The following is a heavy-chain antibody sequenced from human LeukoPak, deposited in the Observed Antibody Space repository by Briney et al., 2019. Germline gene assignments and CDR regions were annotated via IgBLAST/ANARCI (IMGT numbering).Heavy chain of an antibody. Sequence: SETLSLTCTVSSGSISNSPYYWGWIRQPPGKGLEWIGSIYYSGSTYYNPSLKSRVTISVDTSKNQFSLKLSSVTAADTAVYYCARASLGYCSGGSCYYFDYWGQGTLVTVSS. D-gene: IGHD2-15*01. CDR2: IYYSGST. CDR1: SGSISNSPYY. J-gene: IGHJ4*02. V-gene: IGHV4-39*07. CDR3: ARASLGYCSGGSCYYFDY.